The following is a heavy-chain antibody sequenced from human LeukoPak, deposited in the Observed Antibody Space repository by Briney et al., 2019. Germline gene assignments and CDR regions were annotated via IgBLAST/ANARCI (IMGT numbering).Heavy chain of an antibody. J-gene: IGHJ4*02. Sequence: GGSLRLSCAASGFIFSSYWMSWVRQAPGKGLEWVANIKQDGSAKYYVDSVKGRFTISRDNAKNSLYLQMNSLRAEDTAVYYCVREGRGDLTDWGQGSLVTVSS. CDR2: IKQDGSAK. V-gene: IGHV3-7*01. CDR3: VREGRGDLTD. CDR1: GFIFSSYW. D-gene: IGHD4-17*01.